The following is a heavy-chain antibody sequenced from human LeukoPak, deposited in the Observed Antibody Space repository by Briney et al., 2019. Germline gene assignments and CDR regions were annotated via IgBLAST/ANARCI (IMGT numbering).Heavy chain of an antibody. J-gene: IGHJ4*02. CDR1: GYTFTTYP. CDR3: ARGIDTTGYFNY. D-gene: IGHD3-22*01. CDR2: IDTNTGSP. Sequence: GASVKVSCKASGYTFTTYPINWVRQTPGQGLEWMGWIDTNTGSPTYAQGLTGQFVFSLDTSVSTAFLQINSLKAEDTALYYCARGIDTTGYFNYWGQGTLVTVSS. V-gene: IGHV7-4-1*02.